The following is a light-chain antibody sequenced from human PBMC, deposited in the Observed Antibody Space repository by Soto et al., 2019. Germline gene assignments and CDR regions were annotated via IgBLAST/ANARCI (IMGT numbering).Light chain of an antibody. J-gene: IGKJ5*01. CDR1: QNIYSN. CDR3: QQYNNWPPIT. Sequence: IVMTQSPATLSVSPGERATFSCRASQNIYSNIAWYQQRPGQAPRLLIYRASTRATGVPARFSGSGSGTEFTLTISSLQSEDFAVYHCQQYNNWPPITFGQGTRLEIK. CDR2: RAS. V-gene: IGKV3-15*01.